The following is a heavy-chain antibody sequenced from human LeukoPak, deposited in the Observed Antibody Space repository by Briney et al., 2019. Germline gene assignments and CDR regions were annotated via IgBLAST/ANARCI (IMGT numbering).Heavy chain of an antibody. Sequence: PGGSLRLSCVASGFTFSSYGMHWIRQAPGKGLEWVAFIRNDGSIIYNADSVKGRFTNSRDNSKNTLYLQMNSLRADDTAVYYCAKDTPLCYFDYWGQGTLVTVSS. CDR1: GFTFSSYG. J-gene: IGHJ4*02. V-gene: IGHV3-30*02. CDR3: AKDTPLCYFDY. CDR2: IRNDGSII. D-gene: IGHD3-16*01.